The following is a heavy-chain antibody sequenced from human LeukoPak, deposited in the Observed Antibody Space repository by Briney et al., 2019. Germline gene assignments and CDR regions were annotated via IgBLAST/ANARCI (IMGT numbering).Heavy chain of an antibody. V-gene: IGHV1-2*02. CDR1: GYTFTGYY. D-gene: IGHD3-10*01. CDR3: ARVYYSGSGSYSSFDY. Sequence: ASVKVSCKASGYTFTGYYIHWARQAPGQGLEWLGWISPNSGGTSSAQKFQGRVTMTRDTSISTAYMELSRLRSDDTAVYYCARVYYSGSGSYSSFDYWGPGTLVTVSS. J-gene: IGHJ4*02. CDR2: ISPNSGGT.